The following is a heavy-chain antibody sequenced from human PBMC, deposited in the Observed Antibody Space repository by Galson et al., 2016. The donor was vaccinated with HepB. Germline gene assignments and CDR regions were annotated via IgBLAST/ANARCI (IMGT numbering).Heavy chain of an antibody. Sequence: SVKVSCKASGYTFINYGISWVRQAPGQGLEWMGWITAYNGITKYAQKFQGRVTMTTDTSTNIAYMELRSLRSDDTAVYYCARGTMKCDFWGQGTLVTVS. V-gene: IGHV1-18*01. J-gene: IGHJ4*02. CDR2: ITAYNGIT. D-gene: IGHD3-22*01. CDR1: GYTFINYG. CDR3: ARGTMKCDF.